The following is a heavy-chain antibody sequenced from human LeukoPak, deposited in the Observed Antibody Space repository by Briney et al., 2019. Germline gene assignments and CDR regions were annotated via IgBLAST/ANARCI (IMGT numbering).Heavy chain of an antibody. D-gene: IGHD6-6*01. Sequence: GGSLRLSCAASGFTFSGYSMNWVRQAPGKGLEWVSYISSSSSTIYYADSVKGRFTISRDNAKSSLYLQMNSLRAEDTAVYYCARVGVAARTYYFDYWGQGTLVTVSS. CDR1: GFTFSGYS. CDR3: ARVGVAARTYYFDY. V-gene: IGHV3-48*04. CDR2: ISSSSSTI. J-gene: IGHJ4*02.